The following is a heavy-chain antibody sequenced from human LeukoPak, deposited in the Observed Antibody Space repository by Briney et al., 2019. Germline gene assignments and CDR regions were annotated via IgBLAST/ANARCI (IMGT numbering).Heavy chain of an antibody. Sequence: GGSLRLSCAASRFTFSSYSMNWVRQAPGKGLEWVSSISGSSGYIYYADSVRGRFTIPRDNAKNSLYLQMNSLRPEDTAVYYCAREVGQIAVAGTRYCDYWGQGTLVTVSS. V-gene: IGHV3-21*01. D-gene: IGHD6-19*01. J-gene: IGHJ4*02. CDR1: RFTFSSYS. CDR3: AREVGQIAVAGTRYCDY. CDR2: ISGSSGYI.